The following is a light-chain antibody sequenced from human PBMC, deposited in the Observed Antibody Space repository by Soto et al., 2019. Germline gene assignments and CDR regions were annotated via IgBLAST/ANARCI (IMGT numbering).Light chain of an antibody. V-gene: IGLV2-14*01. CDR3: SSYTSSSLPYV. J-gene: IGLJ1*01. Sequence: QSVLTQPASVSGSPGHSITIFCTGTSSDVGGYNYVSWYQQHPGKAPKLMIYDVSNRPSGVSNRFSGSKSGNTASLTISGLQAEDEADYYCSSYTSSSLPYVFGTGTKVTVL. CDR1: SSDVGGYNY. CDR2: DVS.